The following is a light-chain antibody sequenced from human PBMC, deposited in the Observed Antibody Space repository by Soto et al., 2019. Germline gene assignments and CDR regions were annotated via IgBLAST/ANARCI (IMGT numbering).Light chain of an antibody. CDR2: GAS. CDR3: QHFGGTTFT. V-gene: IGKV3-20*01. Sequence: EVVMTHSPCTLSLSPGEGATLSCRASQSVSSSYIAWYQQRPGQTPSLLIYGASTRATGIPDRFSGSGSGTHFTLTISRLEPGDFAVYYCQHFGGTTFTFGQGTRLEIK. CDR1: QSVSSSY. J-gene: IGKJ5*01.